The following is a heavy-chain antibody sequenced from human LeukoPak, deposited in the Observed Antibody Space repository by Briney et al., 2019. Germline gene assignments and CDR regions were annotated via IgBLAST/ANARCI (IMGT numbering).Heavy chain of an antibody. CDR2: IYSGGGT. V-gene: IGHV3-66*02. CDR1: GFTVSSNY. Sequence: GGSLSLSCAASGFTVSSNYMSWVRQAPGKGLLWVLVIYSGGGTYYADSVKGRFTISRDNSKNTLYLQMNNVRPEDTAMYYCARDPTYYYFDYWGQGTLVTVSS. D-gene: IGHD1-26*01. J-gene: IGHJ4*02. CDR3: ARDPTYYYFDY.